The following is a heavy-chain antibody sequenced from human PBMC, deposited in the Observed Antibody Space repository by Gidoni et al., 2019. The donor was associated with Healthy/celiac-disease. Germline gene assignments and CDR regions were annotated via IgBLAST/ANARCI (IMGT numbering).Heavy chain of an antibody. V-gene: IGHV4-39*07. CDR3: ARIAAAGSGAVDY. J-gene: IGHJ4*02. Sequence: QLPLQESGPGLVKPSETLSRPCTVSGGSIRSSSYYWGWIRQPPGKWLAWIGSNYYSGSTYYNPSLKSRVTISLDTAKTQSSLKLCSVTASDTAVYYCARIAAAGSGAVDYWGQGTLVTVSS. CDR2: NYYSGST. D-gene: IGHD6-13*01. CDR1: GGSIRSSSYY.